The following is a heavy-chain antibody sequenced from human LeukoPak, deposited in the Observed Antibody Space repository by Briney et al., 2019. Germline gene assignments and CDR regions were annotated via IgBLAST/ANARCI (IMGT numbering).Heavy chain of an antibody. D-gene: IGHD3-10*01. Sequence: GGSLRLSCAASGFNINNNNMNWVRQAPGKGLEWVSAISGSGGSTYYADSVKGRFTISRDNSKNTLYLQMNSLRAEDTAVYYCAKGSPLSPTGFDYWGQGTLVTVSS. CDR2: ISGSGGST. CDR1: GFNINNNN. J-gene: IGHJ4*02. CDR3: AKGSPLSPTGFDY. V-gene: IGHV3-23*01.